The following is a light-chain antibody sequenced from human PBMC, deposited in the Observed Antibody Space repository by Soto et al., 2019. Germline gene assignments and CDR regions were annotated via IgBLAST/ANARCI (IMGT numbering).Light chain of an antibody. Sequence: QSVLTQPPSASGTPGQRVTLSCSGSSSHIGSNYVYWYQQLPGTVPQLLIYRNNERPSGVPDRFSGSKSGTSASLAISGLRSEDEADYYCAAWDDSLSGVVFGGGTKLTVL. CDR1: SSHIGSNY. V-gene: IGLV1-47*01. J-gene: IGLJ2*01. CDR2: RNN. CDR3: AAWDDSLSGVV.